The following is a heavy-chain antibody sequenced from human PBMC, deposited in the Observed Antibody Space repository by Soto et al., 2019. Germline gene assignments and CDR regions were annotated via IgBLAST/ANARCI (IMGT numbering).Heavy chain of an antibody. CDR3: VRSKGGYSYGTPFDY. Sequence: EVQLEESGGALVQPGRSLRLSCAASGFTFDDYAMYWVRQVLGKGLEWVSSISWNSGNIGYADSVKGRVTTSRDNPENSLYLQMNSLRPEDTALYYCVRSKGGYSYGTPFDYWGQGTLVTVSS. D-gene: IGHD5-18*01. CDR1: GFTFDDYA. CDR2: ISWNSGNI. J-gene: IGHJ4*02. V-gene: IGHV3-9*01.